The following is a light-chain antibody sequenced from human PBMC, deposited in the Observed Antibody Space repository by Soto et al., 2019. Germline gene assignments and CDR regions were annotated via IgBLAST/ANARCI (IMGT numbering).Light chain of an antibody. V-gene: IGLV2-8*01. J-gene: IGLJ1*01. CDR1: SSDVSGYNF. Sequence: QSVLTQPPSASGSPGQSVTISCTGTSSDVSGYNFVSWYQQHPGKATKLMIYEVDKRPSGVPDRFSGSKSGKTTTMTVSGLQAEDEADYYCISYAVTTSYVFGTGTKGTVL. CDR2: EVD. CDR3: ISYAVTTSYV.